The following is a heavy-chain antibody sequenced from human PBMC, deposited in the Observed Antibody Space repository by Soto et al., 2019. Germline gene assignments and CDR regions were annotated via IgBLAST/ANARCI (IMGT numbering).Heavy chain of an antibody. CDR3: AKDRRAGGTSAFYFDF. CDR2: ISATGGGT. J-gene: IGHJ4*02. V-gene: IGHV3-23*01. D-gene: IGHD3-16*01. Sequence: GGSRVLGVSVSVFEFSKYTMSWVRQAPGKGLEWVSLISATGGGTYYADSVKGRFTISRDNSHNTLYLQVHSLTAEDTAVYYCAKDRRAGGTSAFYFDFWGQGAQVTVSS. CDR1: VFEFSKYT.